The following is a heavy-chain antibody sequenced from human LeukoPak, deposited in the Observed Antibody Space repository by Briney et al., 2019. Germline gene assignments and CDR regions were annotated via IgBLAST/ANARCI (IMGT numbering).Heavy chain of an antibody. CDR2: IKQDGSEK. Sequence: PGGSLTLSCPASGSTYSGYWMSWVRPAPGKGLEWVATIKQDGSEKTYVDSVEGRFTSSRDNAKSSMFLQIDSLGAEDTAVYYCARFGTHAAIDYWGQGTLVTASS. CDR1: GSTYSGYW. D-gene: IGHD2-15*01. J-gene: IGHJ4*02. V-gene: IGHV3-7*01. CDR3: ARFGTHAAIDY.